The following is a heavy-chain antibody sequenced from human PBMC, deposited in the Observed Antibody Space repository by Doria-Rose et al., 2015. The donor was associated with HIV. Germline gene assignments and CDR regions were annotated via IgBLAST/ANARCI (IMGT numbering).Heavy chain of an antibody. V-gene: IGHV3-21*01. CDR2: ISSTSAYI. D-gene: IGHD3-10*01. CDR1: GFTFSSHR. Sequence: GGSLRLSCATSGFTFSSHRINWVRQAPGKGLEWVSSISSTSAYINYTDSVRGRFTISRDNARNSLYLQMDSLRAEDTAIYYCATGVTLDYWGQGTLVTVSS. CDR3: ATGVTLDY. J-gene: IGHJ4*02.